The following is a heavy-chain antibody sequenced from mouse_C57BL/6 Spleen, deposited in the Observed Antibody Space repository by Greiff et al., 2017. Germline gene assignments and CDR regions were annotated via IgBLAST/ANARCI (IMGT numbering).Heavy chain of an antibody. Sequence: LQQSGAELVKPGASVKLSCKASGYTFTSYWMHWVKQRPGQGLEWIGMIHPNSGSTNYNEKFKSKATLTVDKSSSTAYMQLSSLTSEDSAVYYCARDYGRTSYFDYWGQGTTLTVSS. J-gene: IGHJ2*01. CDR2: IHPNSGST. D-gene: IGHD1-1*01. V-gene: IGHV1-64*01. CDR1: GYTFTSYW. CDR3: ARDYGRTSYFDY.